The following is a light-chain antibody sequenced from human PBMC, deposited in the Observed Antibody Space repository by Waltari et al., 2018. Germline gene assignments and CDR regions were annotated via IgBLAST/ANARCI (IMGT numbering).Light chain of an antibody. J-gene: IGLJ2*01. V-gene: IGLV1-44*01. CDR3: AAWDDSLNGVV. Sequence: QSVLTQPPSASGTPGQRVTISCSGSSPNIGSNTVNWYQQLPGTAPKLLIYSNNTRPSGVPDRFSGSKSGTSASLAISGLQSEDEADYYCAAWDDSLNGVVFGGGTKLTVL. CDR1: SPNIGSNT. CDR2: SNN.